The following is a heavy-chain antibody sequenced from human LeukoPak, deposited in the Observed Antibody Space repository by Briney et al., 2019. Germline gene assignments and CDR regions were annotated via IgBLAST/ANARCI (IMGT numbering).Heavy chain of an antibody. CDR3: AKDPGGLWLLKTVNYYFDY. CDR1: GFTFSSYA. Sequence: PGGSLRLSCAASGFTFSSYAMSWVRQAPGKGLEWVSAISGSGGSTYYADPEKGRFTISRDKSKTTLYLQMNSLRAEDTAVYYCAKDPGGLWLLKTVNYYFDYWGQGTLVTVSS. CDR2: ISGSGGST. D-gene: IGHD5-18*01. J-gene: IGHJ4*02. V-gene: IGHV3-23*01.